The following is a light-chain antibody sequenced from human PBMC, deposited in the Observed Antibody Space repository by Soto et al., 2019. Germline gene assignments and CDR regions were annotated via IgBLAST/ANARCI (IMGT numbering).Light chain of an antibody. CDR3: GTWDSSLSGVV. CDR2: DNN. J-gene: IGLJ2*01. V-gene: IGLV1-51*01. Sequence: QSVLTQPPSVSAAPGQKVTISCSGSFSNIGNNYVSWYQQLPGTAPKLLIYDNNKRPSGIPDRFSGSKSGTSATLGITGLQAGDEADYYCGTWDSSLSGVVFGGGTKVTV. CDR1: FSNIGNNY.